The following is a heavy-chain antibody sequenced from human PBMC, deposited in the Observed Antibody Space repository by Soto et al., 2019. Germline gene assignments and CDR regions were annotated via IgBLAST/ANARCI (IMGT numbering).Heavy chain of an antibody. CDR1: GFICSSYD. CDR3: AKATATGGGAFDI. V-gene: IGHV3-23*01. Sequence: GESLRLSCAASGFICSSYDMSWVRQAPGKGLEWVSTILVDGRAFYVDSVKGRFTISRDSSQNTVYLQMNSLTAGDTALYYCAKATATGGGAFDICGQGTMVTVSS. CDR2: ILVDGRA. J-gene: IGHJ3*02. D-gene: IGHD2-8*02.